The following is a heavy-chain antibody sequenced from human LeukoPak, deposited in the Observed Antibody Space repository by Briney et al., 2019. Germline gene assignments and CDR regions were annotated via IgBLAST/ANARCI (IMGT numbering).Heavy chain of an antibody. D-gene: IGHD2-2*01. V-gene: IGHV4-4*07. CDR1: GGSISSYY. Sequence: SETLSLTCTVSGGSISSYYWSWIRQPAGKGLEWIGCIYTSGSTNYNPSLKSRVTMSVDTFKNQFSLKLSSVTAADTAVYYCVGTAARNYYYGMDVWGQGTTVTVSS. J-gene: IGHJ6*02. CDR2: IYTSGST. CDR3: VGTAARNYYYGMDV.